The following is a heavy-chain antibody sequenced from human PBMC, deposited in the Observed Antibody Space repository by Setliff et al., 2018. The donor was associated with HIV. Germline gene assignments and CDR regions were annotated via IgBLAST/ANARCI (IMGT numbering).Heavy chain of an antibody. Sequence: SETLSLTCTVSGGSITSTTYYWGWIRQPPGKGLEWIGTIHYTGNTYHNPSLKSRVTISLDTSKNQFSLNLRSVTAADTAVYYCARGDGYRGNDAYYDSGMDVWGQGITVTVSS. J-gene: IGHJ6*02. V-gene: IGHV4-39*07. CDR2: IHYTGNT. D-gene: IGHD5-12*01. CDR3: ARGDGYRGNDAYYDSGMDV. CDR1: GGSITSTTYY.